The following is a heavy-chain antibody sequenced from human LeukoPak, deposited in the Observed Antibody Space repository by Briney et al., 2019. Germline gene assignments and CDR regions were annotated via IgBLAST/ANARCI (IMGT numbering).Heavy chain of an antibody. CDR3: ARGGLPGGFDH. CDR1: GFTFSSYG. CDR2: IWYDGSNK. V-gene: IGHV3-33*01. D-gene: IGHD2-15*01. Sequence: PGGSLRLSCAASGFTFSSYGMHWVRQAPGKGLEWVAVIWYDGSNKYYADSVKGRFTISRDNAKSTLYLQLNSLRADDTAVYYCARGGLPGGFDHWGQGALVTVSS. J-gene: IGHJ4*02.